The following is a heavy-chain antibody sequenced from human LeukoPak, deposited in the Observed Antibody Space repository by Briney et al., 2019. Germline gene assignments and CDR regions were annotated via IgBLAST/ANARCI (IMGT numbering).Heavy chain of an antibody. Sequence: GRSLRLSCAASGFTFSRYAMHWVRQAPGKGLEWVAIISYDESNKYYADSVKGRFTISRDNSKNTLYLQMNSLRAEDTAVYYCAKFSGYSYGGWFDQWGPGTLVTVSS. CDR3: AKFSGYSYGGWFDQ. CDR1: GFTFSRYA. J-gene: IGHJ5*02. D-gene: IGHD5-18*01. V-gene: IGHV3-30*04. CDR2: ISYDESNK.